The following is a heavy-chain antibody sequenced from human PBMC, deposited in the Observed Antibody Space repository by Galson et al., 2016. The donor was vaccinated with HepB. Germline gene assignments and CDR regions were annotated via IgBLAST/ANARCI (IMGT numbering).Heavy chain of an antibody. J-gene: IGHJ6*02. CDR2: IIPIFGTA. CDR1: GGTFSNYA. CDR3: ARASSGSYYNDYQYGMDV. Sequence: SVKVSCKASGGTFSNYAISWVRQAPGQGLEWMGGIIPIFGTANYAQKFQGRVTITADESTSTAYMELSSLRSEDAAVYYCARASSGSYYNDYQYGMDVWGQGTTVTVSS. V-gene: IGHV1-69*13. D-gene: IGHD3-10*01.